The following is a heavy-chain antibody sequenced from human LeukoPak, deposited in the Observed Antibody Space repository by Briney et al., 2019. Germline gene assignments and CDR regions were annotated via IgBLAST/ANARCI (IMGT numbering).Heavy chain of an antibody. CDR2: IVPISGTA. CDR3: TRGAIRYCTGGTCYLFNY. D-gene: IGHD2-15*01. Sequence: ASVKVSCKASGGTFSSYAINWVRQAPGQGLEWTGGIVPISGTANYAQRFQGRVTITTDESTSTAHMELSNLMSADTAVYFCTRGAIRYCTGGTCYLFNYWGQGTLVTVSS. V-gene: IGHV1-69*05. CDR1: GGTFSSYA. J-gene: IGHJ4*02.